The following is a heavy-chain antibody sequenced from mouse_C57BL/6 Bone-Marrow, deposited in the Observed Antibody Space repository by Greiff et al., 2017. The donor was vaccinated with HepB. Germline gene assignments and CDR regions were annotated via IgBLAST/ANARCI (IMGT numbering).Heavy chain of an antibody. V-gene: IGHV1-20*01. J-gene: IGHJ4*01. CDR2: INPYNGDT. CDR1: GYSFTSYF. CDR3: ARRGYSYYAMDY. D-gene: IGHD2-3*01. Sequence: EVQLQQSGPELVKPGDSVKISCKASGYSFTSYFMNWVMQSHGKSLEWIGRINPYNGDTFYNQKFKGKATLTVDKSSSTAHMELRSLTSEDSAVYYCARRGYSYYAMDYWGQGTSVTVSS.